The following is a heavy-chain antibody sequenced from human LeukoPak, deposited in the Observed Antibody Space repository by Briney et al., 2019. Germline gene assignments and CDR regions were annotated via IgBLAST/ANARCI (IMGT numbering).Heavy chain of an antibody. CDR1: GGTFSSYA. CDR3: ARDLALDYYDSSGLDY. Sequence: ASVKVSCKASGGTFSSYAISWVRQAPGQGLEWMGRINPNSGGTNYAQKFQGRVTMTRDTSISTAYMELSRLRSDDTAVYYCARDLALDYYDSSGLDYWGQGTLVTVSS. V-gene: IGHV1-2*06. D-gene: IGHD3-22*01. CDR2: INPNSGGT. J-gene: IGHJ4*02.